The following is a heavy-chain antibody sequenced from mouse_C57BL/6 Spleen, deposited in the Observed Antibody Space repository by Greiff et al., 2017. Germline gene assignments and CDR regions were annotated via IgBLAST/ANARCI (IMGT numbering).Heavy chain of an antibody. Sequence: VQLKQSGPGLVKPSQSLSLTCSVTGYSITSGYYWNWIRQFPGNKLEWMGYISYDGSNNYNPSLKNRISITRDTSKNQFFLKLNSVTTEDTATYYCAELTGNWYFDVWGTGTTVTVSS. CDR2: ISYDGSN. CDR3: AELTGNWYFDV. V-gene: IGHV3-6*01. J-gene: IGHJ1*03. D-gene: IGHD4-1*01. CDR1: GYSITSGYY.